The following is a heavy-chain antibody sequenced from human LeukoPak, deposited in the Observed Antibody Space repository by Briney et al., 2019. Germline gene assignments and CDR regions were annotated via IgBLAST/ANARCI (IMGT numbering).Heavy chain of an antibody. Sequence: PGASVKVSCKVSGYTLTELSMHWVRQAPGKGLEWMGGFDPEDGETIYAQKFQGRVTMTEDTSTDTAYMELSSLGSEDTAVYYCATYPMIVVVIHRGYYFDYWGQGTLVTVSS. J-gene: IGHJ4*02. CDR3: ATYPMIVVVIHRGYYFDY. CDR2: FDPEDGET. CDR1: GYTLTELS. D-gene: IGHD3-22*01. V-gene: IGHV1-24*01.